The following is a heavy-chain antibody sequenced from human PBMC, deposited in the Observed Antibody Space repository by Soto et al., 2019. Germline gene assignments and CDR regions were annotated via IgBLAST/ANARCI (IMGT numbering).Heavy chain of an antibody. J-gene: IGHJ1*01. CDR1: GFTFSSYS. D-gene: IGHD3-22*01. CDR2: ISSSSSTI. CDR3: AKDALAQVVVITQGYFQH. V-gene: IGHV3-48*04. Sequence: GGSLRLSCAASGFTFSSYSMNWVRQAPGKGLEWVSYISSSSSTIYYADSVKGRFTISRDNAKNSLYLQMNSLRAEDTALYYCAKDALAQVVVITQGYFQHWGQGTLVTVSS.